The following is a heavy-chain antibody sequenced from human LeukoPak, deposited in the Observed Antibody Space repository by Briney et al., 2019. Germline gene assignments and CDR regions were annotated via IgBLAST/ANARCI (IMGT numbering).Heavy chain of an antibody. CDR2: IIGRGRST. CDR1: AFTFNSYA. CDR3: AKDHLNYYDSSGYGQDAFDI. V-gene: IGHV3-23*01. Sequence: GGSLRLPCAPSAFTFNSYAMGWVRQAPGKGLEWVSGIIGRGRSTYYTDSVKGRFTISRDNSRNTLYLQLNSLRAEDTAVYYCAKDHLNYYDSSGYGQDAFDIWGQGTMVTVSS. D-gene: IGHD3-22*01. J-gene: IGHJ3*02.